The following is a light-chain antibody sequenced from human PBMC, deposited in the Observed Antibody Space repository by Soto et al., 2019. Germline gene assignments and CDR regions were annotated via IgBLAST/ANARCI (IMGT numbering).Light chain of an antibody. V-gene: IGKV3-20*01. CDR2: GAS. CDR1: ESVRSSY. CDR3: QQYGSSTAT. J-gene: IGKJ1*01. Sequence: EIVFTQSPGTLSLSPGEGATLTCRASESVRSSYLAWYQQKLGQAPRLIIYGASTRETGIPDRFTGSGSGTEFTLSVSRLEPEDFAVYFCQQYGSSTATFGQGTKVDIK.